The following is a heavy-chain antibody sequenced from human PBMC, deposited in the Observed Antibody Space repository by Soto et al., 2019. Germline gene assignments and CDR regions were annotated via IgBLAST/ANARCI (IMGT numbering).Heavy chain of an antibody. D-gene: IGHD6-6*01. CDR1: GFSFSRYW. J-gene: IGHJ5*02. CDR2: IKQDGSEK. Sequence: GGSLRLSCAAFGFSFSRYWMSWVRQAPGKGLEWVANIKQDGSEKSYVDSVKGRFSISRDNAKNSLYLQMNSLRVEDTAVYFCGRDLPSISGRPGGWFDPWGQGTLVTVSS. V-gene: IGHV3-7*01. CDR3: GRDLPSISGRPGGWFDP.